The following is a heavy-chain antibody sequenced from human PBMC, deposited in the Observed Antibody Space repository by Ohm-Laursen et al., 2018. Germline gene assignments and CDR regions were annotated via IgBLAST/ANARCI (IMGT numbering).Heavy chain of an antibody. CDR3: ARDGTTIFGVVIGWFDP. V-gene: IGHV3-33*01. D-gene: IGHD3-3*01. J-gene: IGHJ5*02. CDR2: IWYDGSNK. Sequence: SLRLSCSASGFTFSSYGMHWVRQAPGKGLEWVAVIWYDGSNKYYADSVKGRFTISRDNSKNTLYLQMNSLRAEDTAVYYCARDGTTIFGVVIGWFDPWGQGTLVTVSS. CDR1: GFTFSSYG.